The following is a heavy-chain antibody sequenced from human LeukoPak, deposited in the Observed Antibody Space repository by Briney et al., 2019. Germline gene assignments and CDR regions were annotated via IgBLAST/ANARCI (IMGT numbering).Heavy chain of an antibody. CDR3: ARALYDSSGYYRLKYYFDY. Sequence: PGGSLRLSCAASGFTFSSYSMNWVRQAPGKGLEWVSSISSSSSYIYYADSVKGRFTISRDNAKNSLYLQMNSLRAEDTAVYYCARALYDSSGYYRLKYYFDYWGQGTLVTVSS. CDR1: GFTFSSYS. J-gene: IGHJ4*02. CDR2: ISSSSSYI. V-gene: IGHV3-21*01. D-gene: IGHD3-22*01.